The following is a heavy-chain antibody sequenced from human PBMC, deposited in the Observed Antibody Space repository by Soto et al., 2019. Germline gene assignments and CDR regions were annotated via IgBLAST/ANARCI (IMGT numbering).Heavy chain of an antibody. V-gene: IGHV1-69*02. D-gene: IGHD2-2*01. Sequence: SVKVSCKASGGTFSSDSISWVRQAPGQGLEWMGRIIPILGVADYAQKFRGRVTITADKSTSTAYMELSSLRSEDTAVYYCAKHVSHASSIHQWGRGTLVTVSS. CDR2: IIPILGVA. CDR1: GGTFSSDS. CDR3: AKHVSHASSIHQ. J-gene: IGHJ4*02.